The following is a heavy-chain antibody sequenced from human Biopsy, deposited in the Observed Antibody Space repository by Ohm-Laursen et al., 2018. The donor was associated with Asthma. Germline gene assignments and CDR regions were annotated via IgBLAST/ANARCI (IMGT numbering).Heavy chain of an antibody. J-gene: IGHJ6*02. CDR3: ARGYSGSDRIVYYYSGLEV. CDR1: GDSSSNYA. V-gene: IGHV1-69*01. Sequence: SSVKVSCKASGDSSSNYAISWVRQAPGQGLEWMGGLIPVLGTPDYAQMFEGRVTITADESTSTAYMELSSLSSEDTAVYYCARGYSGSDRIVYYYSGLEVWGQGTTVTVSS. CDR2: LIPVLGTP. D-gene: IGHD5-12*01.